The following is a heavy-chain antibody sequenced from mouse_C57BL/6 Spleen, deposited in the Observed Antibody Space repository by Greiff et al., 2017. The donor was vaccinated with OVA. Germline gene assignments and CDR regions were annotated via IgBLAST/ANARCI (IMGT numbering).Heavy chain of an antibody. J-gene: IGHJ1*03. CDR2: ISSGSSTI. D-gene: IGHD1-1*01. CDR1: GFTFSDCG. V-gene: IGHV5-17*01. Sequence: EVQRVESGGGLVKPGGSLKLSCAASGFTFSDCGMHWVRQAPEKGLEWVAYISSGSSTIYYADTVKGRFTISRDNAKNTLFLQMTSLRSEDTAMYYCARCQIVARYFDVWGTGTTVTVSS. CDR3: ARCQIVARYFDV.